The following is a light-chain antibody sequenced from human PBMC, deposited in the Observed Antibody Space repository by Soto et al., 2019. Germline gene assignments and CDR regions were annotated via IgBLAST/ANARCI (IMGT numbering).Light chain of an antibody. CDR2: SAS. J-gene: IGKJ4*01. Sequence: EIVMTQSPATLSVSPGERATLSCRASQSVSSNLAWYQQKPGQAPRLLIYSASKRATGIPARFSGSGSGTDFTLTISSLEPEDFAFYYCQQRDSWPPTFGGGTKVDIK. CDR1: QSVSSN. V-gene: IGKV3D-15*01. CDR3: QQRDSWPPT.